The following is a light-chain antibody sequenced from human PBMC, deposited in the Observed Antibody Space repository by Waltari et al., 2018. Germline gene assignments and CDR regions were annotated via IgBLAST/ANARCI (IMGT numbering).Light chain of an antibody. J-gene: IGKJ4*01. Sequence: DIKKTQSPSSLSASAGDRVTITCQASQDITSYLNWYRQKPGKAPQLLIYDASNLETGVPSRFSGSGSGTDFTFTISSLQPEDVATYYFQQYDNLPGTFGGGTKVEIK. CDR1: QDITSY. CDR2: DAS. V-gene: IGKV1-33*01. CDR3: QQYDNLPGT.